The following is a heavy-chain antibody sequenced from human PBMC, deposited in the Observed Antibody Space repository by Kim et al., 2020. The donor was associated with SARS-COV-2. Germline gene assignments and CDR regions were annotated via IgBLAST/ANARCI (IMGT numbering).Heavy chain of an antibody. Sequence: ADAVKGRFTNSSDNSKNTLSLQMTSLRAEDTAVYYCARTLVLSGYYGMDVWGQGTTVTVSS. CDR3: ARTLVLSGYYGMDV. J-gene: IGHJ6*02. V-gene: IGHV3-33*01. D-gene: IGHD3-10*01.